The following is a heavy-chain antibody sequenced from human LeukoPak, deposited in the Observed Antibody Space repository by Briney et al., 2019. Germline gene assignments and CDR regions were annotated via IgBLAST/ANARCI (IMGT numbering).Heavy chain of an antibody. V-gene: IGHV4-39*07. CDR3: ARTGNGDYVYYYYGMDV. J-gene: IGHJ6*02. D-gene: IGHD4-17*01. CDR2: IYYSGST. CDR1: GGSISSSSYY. Sequence: SETLSLTCTVSGGSISSSSYYWGWIRQPPGKGLEWIGSIYYSGSTYYNPSLKSRVTISVDTSKNQFSLKLSSVTAADTALYYCARTGNGDYVYYYYGMDVWGQGTTVTVSS.